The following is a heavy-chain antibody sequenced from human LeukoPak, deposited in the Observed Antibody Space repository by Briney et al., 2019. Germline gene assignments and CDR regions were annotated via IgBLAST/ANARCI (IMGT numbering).Heavy chain of an antibody. D-gene: IGHD5-24*01. V-gene: IGHV4-39*07. Sequence: SETLSLTCTVSGGSISSGSYYWSWIRQPPGKGLEWIGSIYHSGSTYYNPSLKSRVTISVDTSKNQFSLKLSSVTAADTAVYYCARVSTRDGYNSFDYWGQGTLVTVSS. CDR2: IYHSGST. J-gene: IGHJ4*02. CDR1: GGSISSGSYY. CDR3: ARVSTRDGYNSFDY.